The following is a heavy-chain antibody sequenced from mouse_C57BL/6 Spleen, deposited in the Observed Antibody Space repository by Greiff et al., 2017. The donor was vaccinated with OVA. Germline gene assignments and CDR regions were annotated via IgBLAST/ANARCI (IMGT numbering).Heavy chain of an antibody. J-gene: IGHJ2*01. Sequence: QVQLQQPGPELVKPGASVKLSCKASGYTFTSSWMHWVKQRPGRGLEWIGRIGPNRGGPKYNEQFKSKATLTVDKPSSTAYMQHSGLTSENAAGYYCARSMGDGNYPFDYWGQGTTLTVSS. CDR3: ARSMGDGNYPFDY. V-gene: IGHV1-72*01. CDR2: IGPNRGGP. D-gene: IGHD2-1*01. CDR1: GYTFTSSW.